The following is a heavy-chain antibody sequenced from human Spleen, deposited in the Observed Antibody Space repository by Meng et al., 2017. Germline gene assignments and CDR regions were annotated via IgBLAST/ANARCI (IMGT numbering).Heavy chain of an antibody. V-gene: IGHV3-15*01. J-gene: IGHJ3*02. Sequence: GESLKISCAASGFTFSNAWMSWVRQAPGKGLEWVGRIKTKTDGETTDYAAPVKGRFTISRDDSKNTLFLQMNSLKTEDTAVYYCITAPLGYCTNGVCYRPLDIWGQGTMVTVSS. D-gene: IGHD2-8*01. CDR1: GFTFSNAW. CDR3: ITAPLGYCTNGVCYRPLDI. CDR2: IKTKTDGETT.